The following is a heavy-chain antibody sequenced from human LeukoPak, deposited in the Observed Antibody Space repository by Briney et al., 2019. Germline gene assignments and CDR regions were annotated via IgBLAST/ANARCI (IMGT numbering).Heavy chain of an antibody. J-gene: IGHJ2*01. CDR2: ISYDGSNK. D-gene: IGHD3-22*01. Sequence: GGSLRLSCAASGFTFSSYAMHWVRQAPGKGLEWVAVISYDGSNKYYADSVKGRFTISRDNSKNTLYLQMNSLRTEDMALYFCAKGFGPMNDWYFDLWGRGTLVTVSS. CDR3: AKGFGPMNDWYFDL. CDR1: GFTFSSYA. V-gene: IGHV3-30*04.